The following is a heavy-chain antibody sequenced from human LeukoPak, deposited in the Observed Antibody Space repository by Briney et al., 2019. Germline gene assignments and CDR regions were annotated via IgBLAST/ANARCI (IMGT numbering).Heavy chain of an antibody. CDR1: GFTFSSYA. CDR2: ISGSGGST. J-gene: IGHJ4*02. CDR3: AKDLRPMVRGAYYFDY. Sequence: PGGSLRLSCAASGFTFSSYAMSWVRQAPGKGLEWVSAISGSGGSTYYADSVKGRFTISRDNSKNTLYLQMNSLRAEDTAVYYCAKDLRPMVRGAYYFDYWGQGTLVTVSS. V-gene: IGHV3-23*01. D-gene: IGHD3-10*01.